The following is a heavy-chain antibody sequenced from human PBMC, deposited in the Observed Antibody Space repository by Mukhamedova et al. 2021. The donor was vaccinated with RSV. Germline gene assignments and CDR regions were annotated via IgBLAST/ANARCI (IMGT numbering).Heavy chain of an antibody. CDR2: GGGST. Sequence: GGGSTYYADSVKGRFTISRDNSKNTLYLQMNSLRAEDTAVYYCARSMIVVTNAFDIWCQGTMVTVS. D-gene: IGHD3-22*01. V-gene: IGHV3-66*02. J-gene: IGHJ3*02. CDR3: ARSMIVVTNAFDI.